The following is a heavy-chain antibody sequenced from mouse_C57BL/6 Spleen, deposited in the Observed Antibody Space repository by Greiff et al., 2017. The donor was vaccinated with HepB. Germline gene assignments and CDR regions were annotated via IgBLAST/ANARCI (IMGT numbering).Heavy chain of an antibody. CDR2: IDPETGGT. CDR3: TREVMNTTVFDY. D-gene: IGHD2-4*01. V-gene: IGHV1-15*01. CDR1: GYTFTDYE. Sequence: VQLQESGAELVRPGASVTLSCKASGYTFTDYEMHWVKQTPVHGLEWIGAIDPETGGTAYNQKFKGKAILTADKSSSTAYMELRSLTSEDSAVYYCTREVMNTTVFDYWGQGTTLTVSS. J-gene: IGHJ2*01.